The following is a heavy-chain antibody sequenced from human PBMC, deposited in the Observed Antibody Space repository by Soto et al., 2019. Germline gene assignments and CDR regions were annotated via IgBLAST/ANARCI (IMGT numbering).Heavy chain of an antibody. CDR3: ARGASSSALLGWFDP. Sequence: ASVKVSCKASGYTFTGYYMHWVRQAPGQGLEWVGWINPNSGGTNYAQKFQGWVTMTRDTSISTAYMELSRLRSDDTAVYYCARGASSSALLGWFDPWGQGTLVTSPQ. CDR2: INPNSGGT. V-gene: IGHV1-2*04. J-gene: IGHJ5*02. CDR1: GYTFTGYY. D-gene: IGHD6-6*01.